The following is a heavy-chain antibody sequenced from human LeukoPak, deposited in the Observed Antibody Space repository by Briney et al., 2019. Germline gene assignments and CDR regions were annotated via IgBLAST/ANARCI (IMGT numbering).Heavy chain of an antibody. J-gene: IGHJ5*02. V-gene: IGHV1-2*02. D-gene: IGHD3-3*01. CDR1: GYTFTGYY. CDR2: INPNSGGT. CDR3: ARQYYDFWSGYLFWFDP. Sequence: ASVKVSCKASGYTFTGYYMHWVRQAPGQGLEWMGWINPNSGGTNYAQKFQDRVTMTRDTSISTAYMELSRLRSDDTAVYYCARQYYDFWSGYLFWFDPWGQGTLVIVSS.